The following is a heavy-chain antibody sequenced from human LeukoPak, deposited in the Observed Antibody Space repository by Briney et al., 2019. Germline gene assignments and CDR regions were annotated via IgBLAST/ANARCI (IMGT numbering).Heavy chain of an antibody. CDR1: GYTFTGYY. CDR2: IIPIFGTA. Sequence: SVKVSCKASGYTFTGYYMHWVRQAPGQGLEWMGGIIPIFGTANYAQKFQGRVTITADKSTSTAYMELSSLRSEDTAVYYCAREGTYYDILGPFDPWGQGTLVTVSS. J-gene: IGHJ5*02. V-gene: IGHV1-69*06. CDR3: AREGTYYDILGPFDP. D-gene: IGHD3-9*01.